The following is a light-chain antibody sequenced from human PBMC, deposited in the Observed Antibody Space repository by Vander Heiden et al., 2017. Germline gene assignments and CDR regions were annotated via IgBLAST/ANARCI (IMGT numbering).Light chain of an antibody. V-gene: IGKV1-13*02. CDR2: DSS. CDR1: LAISSD. Sequence: AIQLTQSPSSVSEFVGEKVTFSCRASLAISSDLACYQQKPGKAPKLLFYDSSTLQSGVPSRFSGSGSGTDFTITISSLQPEDFATYYCQQLKSYPLTFGGGTKVEI. J-gene: IGKJ4*01. CDR3: QQLKSYPLT.